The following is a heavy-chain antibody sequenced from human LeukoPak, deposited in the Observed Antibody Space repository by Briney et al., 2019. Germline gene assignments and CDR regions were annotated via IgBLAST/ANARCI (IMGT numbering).Heavy chain of an antibody. D-gene: IGHD3-10*01. Sequence: ASVKVSCEASGYTFTVYYINWVRQAPGQGLEWMGWINPNSGGTNYAQKFQDRVTMTRDTPITTAYMELSSLRFDDTAVYYCARGTAYYGSGSNLNTWGQGTLVTVSS. V-gene: IGHV1-2*02. CDR3: ARGTAYYGSGSNLNT. J-gene: IGHJ4*02. CDR2: INPNSGGT. CDR1: GYTFTVYY.